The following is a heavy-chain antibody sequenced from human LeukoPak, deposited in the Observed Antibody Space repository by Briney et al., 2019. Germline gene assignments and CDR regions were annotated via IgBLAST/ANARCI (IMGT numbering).Heavy chain of an antibody. CDR1: GFTFSSYW. CDR2: IKQDGSEK. J-gene: IGHJ4*02. CDR3: AKDGAWLRFDD. V-gene: IGHV3-7*03. Sequence: PGGSLRLSCAASGFTFSSYWMSWARQAPGKGLEWVANIKQDGSEKYYVDSVKGRFTISRDDSKNTLYLQMNNLRAEDTAVYYCAKDGAWLRFDDWGQGILVTVSS. D-gene: IGHD5-12*01.